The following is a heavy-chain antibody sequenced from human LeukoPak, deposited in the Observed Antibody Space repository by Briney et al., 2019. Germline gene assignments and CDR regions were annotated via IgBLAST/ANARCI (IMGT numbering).Heavy chain of an antibody. Sequence: GGSLRLSCAASGFTFSSYAMSWVRQAPGKGLEWVSAISGSGGSTYYADSVKGRFTISRDNSKDTLYLQMNSLRPEDTAVYYCVKDRGMADRPFDYWGQGTLVTVSS. CDR3: VKDRGMADRPFDY. CDR2: ISGSGGST. V-gene: IGHV3-23*01. CDR1: GFTFSSYA. D-gene: IGHD3-10*01. J-gene: IGHJ4*02.